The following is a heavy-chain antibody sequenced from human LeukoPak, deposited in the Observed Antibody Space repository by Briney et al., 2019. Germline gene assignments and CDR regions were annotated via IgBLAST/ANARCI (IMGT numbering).Heavy chain of an antibody. CDR1: GGPISSSSYY. Sequence: PSETLSLTCTVSGGPISSSSYYWGWIRQPPGKGLEWIGSIYYSGSTYYNPSLKSRVTISVDTSKNQFSLKLSSVTAADTAVYYCARRGDYGGSPPGAFDIWGLGTMVTVSS. D-gene: IGHD4-23*01. V-gene: IGHV4-39*01. CDR3: ARRGDYGGSPPGAFDI. CDR2: IYYSGST. J-gene: IGHJ3*02.